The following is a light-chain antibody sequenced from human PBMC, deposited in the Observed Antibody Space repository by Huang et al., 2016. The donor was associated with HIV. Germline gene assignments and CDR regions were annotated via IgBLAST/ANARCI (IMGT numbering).Light chain of an antibody. CDR1: QSLLHRNGNNY. CDR3: MQALQTPLT. CDR2: VAS. V-gene: IGKV2-28*01. Sequence: DIVMTQSPLSLSVTPGEPASISCRSSQSLLHRNGNNYWDWYLQKPGQSPQLLSYVASSRASGIPDRFNGSGSGTDFTLKISRVEAEDVGVYYCMQALQTPLTFGGGTKVEVK. J-gene: IGKJ4*01.